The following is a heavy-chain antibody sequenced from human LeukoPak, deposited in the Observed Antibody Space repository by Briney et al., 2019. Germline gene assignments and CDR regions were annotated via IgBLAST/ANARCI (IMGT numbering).Heavy chain of an antibody. V-gene: IGHV4-4*07. CDR3: ARSPTPGGSYLLGRYYYMDV. CDR1: GGSISSYY. CDR2: IYTSGST. D-gene: IGHD1-26*01. Sequence: SETLSLTCTVSGGSISSYYWCWIRQPAGKGLEWIGRIYTSGSTNYNPSLKSRVTMSVDTSKNQFSLRLSSVTAADTAVYYCARSPTPGGSYLLGRYYYMDVWGKGTTVTVSS. J-gene: IGHJ6*03.